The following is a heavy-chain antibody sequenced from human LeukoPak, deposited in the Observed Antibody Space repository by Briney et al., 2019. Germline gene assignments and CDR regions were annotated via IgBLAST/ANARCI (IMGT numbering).Heavy chain of an antibody. CDR3: ARAYDYVWGSYQTAFDH. Sequence: SETLSLTCTVSGGSISSSSYYWGWIRQPPGKGLEWIGSIYYSGSTYYNPSLKSRVTISVDTSKNQFSLKLSSVTAADTAVYYCARAYDYVWGSYQTAFDHWGQGTLVTVSS. CDR2: IYYSGST. CDR1: GGSISSSSYY. V-gene: IGHV4-39*01. D-gene: IGHD3-16*02. J-gene: IGHJ4*02.